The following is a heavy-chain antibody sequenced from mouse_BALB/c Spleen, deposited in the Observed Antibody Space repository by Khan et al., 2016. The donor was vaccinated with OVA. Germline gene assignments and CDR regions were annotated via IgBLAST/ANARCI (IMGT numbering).Heavy chain of an antibody. V-gene: IGHV1-63*01. CDR2: IYPGSGNT. Sequence: QVQLQQSGAELVRPGTSVNISCKASGDAFTNYWLGWVKQRPGHGLEWIGDIYPGSGNTYYNEKLKGKVTLTADKSSSTAYLQLINLTSEDSAVYCWARWGMDSWGQGTSVTVSS. CDR1: GDAFTNYW. CDR3: ARWGMDS. J-gene: IGHJ4*01.